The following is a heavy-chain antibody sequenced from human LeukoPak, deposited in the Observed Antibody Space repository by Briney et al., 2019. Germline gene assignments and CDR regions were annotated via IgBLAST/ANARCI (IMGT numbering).Heavy chain of an antibody. CDR1: GGSISIRNYY. D-gene: IGHD2-2*01. V-gene: IGHV4-39*07. Sequence: SATLSLTVTVAGGSISIRNYYWWWIRQPPWKRVEWIGRIYYSGSTYYNPSLKSRVTISVGTSKNQFSLKLSSVTAGDTAVYYCARDASLGYCSSTSCYGVDPWGQGTLVIVS. CDR2: IYYSGST. J-gene: IGHJ5*02. CDR3: ARDASLGYCSSTSCYGVDP.